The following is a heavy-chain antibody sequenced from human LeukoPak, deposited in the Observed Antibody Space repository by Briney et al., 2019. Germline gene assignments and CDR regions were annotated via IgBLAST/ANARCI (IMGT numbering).Heavy chain of an antibody. V-gene: IGHV4-39*01. J-gene: IGHJ4*02. CDR1: GGSISSSNW. CDR3: ARYVKTVAALYYFDY. CDR2: IYYSGST. Sequence: SETLSLTCAVSGGSISSSNWWSWVRQPPGKGLEWIGSIYYSGSTYYNPSLKSRVTISVDTSKNQFSLKLSSVTAADTAVYYCARYVKTVAALYYFDYWGQGTLVTVSS. D-gene: IGHD6-19*01.